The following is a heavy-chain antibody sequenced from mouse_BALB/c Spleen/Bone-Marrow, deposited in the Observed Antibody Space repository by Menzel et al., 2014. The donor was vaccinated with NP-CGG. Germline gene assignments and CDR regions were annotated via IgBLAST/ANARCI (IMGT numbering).Heavy chain of an antibody. V-gene: IGHV1-54*01. CDR3: AREWTARAVDY. CDR1: GYVFTNYL. Sequence: VQLQQSGAELVWPGTSVKVSCKASGYVFTNYLIEWVKQRPVQGLEWIGVINPGSGGANYNAKFKGKATLTADKSSSTAYMQLSSLTSDDSAVYFCAREWTARAVDYWGQGTTLTVSS. D-gene: IGHD3-2*01. J-gene: IGHJ2*01. CDR2: INPGSGGA.